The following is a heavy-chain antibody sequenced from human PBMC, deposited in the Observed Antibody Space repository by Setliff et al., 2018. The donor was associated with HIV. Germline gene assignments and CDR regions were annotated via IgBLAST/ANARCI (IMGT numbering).Heavy chain of an antibody. J-gene: IGHJ4*02. V-gene: IGHV3-21*01. CDR2: ISRDSRYI. Sequence: GGSLRLSCAVSGFSFSNYNMNWVRQAPGKGLEWISSISRDSRYIYYADSVKGRFTISRDNAKNSLYLQMNSLRAEDTAVYYCARDPASPDYYARFDYWGQGALVTVS. D-gene: IGHD3-9*01. CDR3: ARDPASPDYYARFDY. CDR1: GFSFSNYN.